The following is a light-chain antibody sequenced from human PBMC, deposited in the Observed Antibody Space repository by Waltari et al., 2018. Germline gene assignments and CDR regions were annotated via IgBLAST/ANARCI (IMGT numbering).Light chain of an antibody. Sequence: QSALTQPRPVSGSPGQSVPISSTGTRSDVGGYNSVSWYHQHPGKAPKLMIYDVTKRPSGVPDRFSGSKSGNTASLTISGLQAEDEGDYYCCSYAGSYSWVFGGGTKLTVL. CDR2: DVT. J-gene: IGLJ3*02. CDR1: RSDVGGYNS. CDR3: CSYAGSYSWV. V-gene: IGLV2-11*01.